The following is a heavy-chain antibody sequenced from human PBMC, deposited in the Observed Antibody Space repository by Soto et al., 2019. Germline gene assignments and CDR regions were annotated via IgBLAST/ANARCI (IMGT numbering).Heavy chain of an antibody. CDR3: ARLTYYHSSGYY. CDR1: GFTFSSYA. CDR2: ISNSGGST. J-gene: IGHJ4*02. V-gene: IGHV3-23*01. Sequence: GGSLRLSCVASGFTFSSYAMSWVRQAPGKGLQWVTAISNSGGSTYYADSVKGRFAISRDNSKNTLYLQMNSLRAEDTAVYYCARLTYYHSSGYYWGQGAQVTVSS. D-gene: IGHD3-22*01.